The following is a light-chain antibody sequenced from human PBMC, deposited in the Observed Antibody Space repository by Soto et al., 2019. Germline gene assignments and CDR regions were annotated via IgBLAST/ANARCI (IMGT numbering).Light chain of an antibody. CDR3: QHYYIYPWT. CDR1: QTIRSW. CDR2: DAS. J-gene: IGKJ1*01. V-gene: IGKV1-5*01. Sequence: DIQMTQSPSTLSASVGDRVTITCRASQTIRSWLAWYQQKPGKAPNLLIYDASSLESGVPSRFGGSGSGTEFTLTISSLQPDDSATYYCQHYYIYPWTVGQGTEVEIK.